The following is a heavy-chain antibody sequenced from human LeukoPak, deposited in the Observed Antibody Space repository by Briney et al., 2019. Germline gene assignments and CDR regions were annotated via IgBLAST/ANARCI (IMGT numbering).Heavy chain of an antibody. Sequence: EPSETLSLTCTVSGGSISSSSYYWGWIRQPPGKGLEWIGSIYYSGSTYYNPSLKSRVTISVDTSKNQFSLKLSSVTAADTAVYYCARNGDYEAFGIWGQGTMVTVSS. CDR1: GGSISSSSYY. D-gene: IGHD4-17*01. J-gene: IGHJ3*02. CDR3: ARNGDYEAFGI. CDR2: IYYSGST. V-gene: IGHV4-39*01.